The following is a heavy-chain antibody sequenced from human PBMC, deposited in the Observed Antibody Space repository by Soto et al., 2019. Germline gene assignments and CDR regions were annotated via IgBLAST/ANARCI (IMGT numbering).Heavy chain of an antibody. D-gene: IGHD3-22*01. CDR2: IYYSEST. CDR1: AASPSSGGSY. V-gene: IGHV4-31*03. J-gene: IGHJ3*02. Sequence: PPETRSPTCPVSAASPSSGGSYWSRLRQHPGKGLEWIGYIYYSESTYYNPSLKSRVTISVDTSKNQFSLKLSSVPAADTAVYYCAREPSTMIVHKKPFDIWGQGTMVTVSS. CDR3: AREPSTMIVHKKPFDI.